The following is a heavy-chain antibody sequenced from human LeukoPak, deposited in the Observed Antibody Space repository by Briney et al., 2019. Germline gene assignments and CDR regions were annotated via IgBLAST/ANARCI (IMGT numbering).Heavy chain of an antibody. CDR3: ARDLPWTNCLDY. V-gene: IGHV4-30-4*08. D-gene: IGHD3/OR15-3a*01. CDR1: GGSISSGDYY. J-gene: IGHJ4*02. CDR2: IYYSGST. Sequence: PSETLSLTCTVSGGSISSGDYYWSWIRQPPGKGLEWIGYIYYSGSTYYNPSLKSRVTISVDTSKNQFSPRLKSVTAADTAVYYCARDLPWTNCLDYWGQGTLVTVSS.